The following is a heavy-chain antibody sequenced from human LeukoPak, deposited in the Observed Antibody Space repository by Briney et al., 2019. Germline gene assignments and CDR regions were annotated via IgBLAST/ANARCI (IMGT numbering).Heavy chain of an antibody. CDR3: ARGLYYYAPYYFDY. J-gene: IGHJ4*02. CDR2: IYYSGST. Sequence: SETLSLTCTVSGGSISSYYWSWIRQPPGKGLEWIGYIYYSGSTNYNPSLKSRVTISVDTSKNQFSLKLSSVTAADTAVYYCARGLYYYAPYYFDYWGQGTLVTVSS. D-gene: IGHD3-10*01. CDR1: GGSISSYY. V-gene: IGHV4-59*12.